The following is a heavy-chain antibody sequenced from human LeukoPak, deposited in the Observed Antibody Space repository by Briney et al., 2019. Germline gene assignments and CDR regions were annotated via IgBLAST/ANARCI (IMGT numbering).Heavy chain of an antibody. D-gene: IGHD3-22*01. V-gene: IGHV4-59*11. CDR3: AREYSSPLEFQHYFDL. J-gene: IGHJ4*02. CDR1: GASMNSHY. Sequence: SETLSLTCSVSGASMNSHYWSWIRQPPGKRLEWIGYIYHKGDTSYNPSLHSRVTLSVDTSKSQLSLKLMSVTAADSAIYYCAREYSSPLEFQHYFDLWGQGIAVTVSS. CDR2: IYHKGDT.